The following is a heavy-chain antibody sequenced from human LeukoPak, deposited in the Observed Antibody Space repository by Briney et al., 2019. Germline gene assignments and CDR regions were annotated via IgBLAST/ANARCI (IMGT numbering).Heavy chain of an antibody. J-gene: IGHJ4*02. V-gene: IGHV4-34*01. D-gene: IGHD2-2*01. Sequence: SETLSLTCAVYGGSFSGYYWSWIRQPPGKGLEWIGEINHSGSTNYNPSLKSRVTISVDTSKNQFSLKLSSVTAADTAVYYCARRCSSASCSFDYCGQGTLVTVSS. CDR3: ARRCSSASCSFDY. CDR1: GGSFSGYY. CDR2: INHSGST.